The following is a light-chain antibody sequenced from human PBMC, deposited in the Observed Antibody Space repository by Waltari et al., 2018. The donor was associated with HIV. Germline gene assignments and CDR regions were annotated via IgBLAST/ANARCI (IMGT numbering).Light chain of an antibody. CDR3: SQYTSSNTLR. J-gene: IGLJ2*01. CDR1: SSDGDGYNY. V-gene: IGLV2-14*01. Sequence: HSALPHPASVSGSPGQSLAISCTSASSDGDGYNYVSWYQQHPGKAPRLMIYEGSNRPSGVSNRLFGSKNGDKASLTISGLQADDEDAYYCSQYTSSNTLRFGGGTKLTVL. CDR2: EGS.